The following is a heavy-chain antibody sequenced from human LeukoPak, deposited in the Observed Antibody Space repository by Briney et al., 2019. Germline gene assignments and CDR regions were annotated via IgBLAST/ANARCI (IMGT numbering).Heavy chain of an antibody. CDR2: INPNSGGT. CDR3: ARDIPGNSAMATDYFDY. CDR1: GYTFTGYY. J-gene: IGHJ4*02. Sequence: ASVKVSCKASGYTFTGYYMHWVRQAPGQGLEWMGWINPNSGGTNYAQKFQGRVTMTRDTSISTAYMELSRLRSDDTAVYYCARDIPGNSAMATDYFDYWGQGTLVTVSS. V-gene: IGHV1-2*02. D-gene: IGHD5-18*01.